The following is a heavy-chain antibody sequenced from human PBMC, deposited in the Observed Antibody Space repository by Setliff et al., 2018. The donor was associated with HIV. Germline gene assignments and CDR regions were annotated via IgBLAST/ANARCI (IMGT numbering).Heavy chain of an antibody. V-gene: IGHV4-38-2*02. CDR3: ARRRSSGWYHYFDY. D-gene: IGHD6-19*01. CDR1: GYSISSGYY. J-gene: IGHJ4*02. CDR2: IYHSGST. Sequence: SLTCTVPGYSISSGYYWGWIRQPPGKGLEWIGSIYHSGSTYYNPSLKSRVTISVDTSKNQFSLKLSSVTAADTAVYYCARRRSSGWYHYFDYWGQGTLGTVS.